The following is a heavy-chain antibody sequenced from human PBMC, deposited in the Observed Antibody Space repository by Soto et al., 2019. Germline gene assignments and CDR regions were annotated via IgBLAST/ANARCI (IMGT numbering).Heavy chain of an antibody. CDR1: GFTFSSYS. CDR3: ARDSRILGTPGMGAVGFDP. CDR2: ISSGSSYL. V-gene: IGHV3-21*01. Sequence: GGSLRLSCATSGFTFSSYSMNWVRQAPGKNLEWVSSISSGSSYLYYADSVKGRFTISRDNAKSSLYLQMNSLRAEDTAVYYCARDSRILGTPGMGAVGFDPWCQAPLVTV. J-gene: IGHJ5*02. D-gene: IGHD2-21*01.